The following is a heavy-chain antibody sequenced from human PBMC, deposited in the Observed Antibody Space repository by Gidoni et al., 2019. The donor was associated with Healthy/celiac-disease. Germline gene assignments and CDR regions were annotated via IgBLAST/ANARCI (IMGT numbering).Heavy chain of an antibody. D-gene: IGHD2-21*02. V-gene: IGHV1-69*01. Sequence: QVQLVQSGAEVKKPGSSVKVSCKASGGTFSSYAISWVRQAPGQGLEWMGGIIPIFGTANYAQKFQGRVTITADESTSTAYMELSSLRSEDTAVYYCARDGGGVVVTAIPNWFDPWGQGTLVTASS. CDR2: IIPIFGTA. J-gene: IGHJ5*02. CDR3: ARDGGGVVVTAIPNWFDP. CDR1: GGTFSSYA.